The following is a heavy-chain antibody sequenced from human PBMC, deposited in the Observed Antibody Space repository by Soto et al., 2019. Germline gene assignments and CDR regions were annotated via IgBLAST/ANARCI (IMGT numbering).Heavy chain of an antibody. CDR1: GGTFSSYA. D-gene: IGHD1-26*01. CDR3: ALAPTTGTSPPRPQVWFHS. J-gene: IGHJ5*01. V-gene: IGHV1-69*01. CDR2: IIPIFGTA. Sequence: QVQLVQSGAEVKKPGSSVKVSCKASGGTFSSYAISWVRQAPGQGLEWMGGIIPIFGTANYTQKFQGRVTITAEESTTTACMELSRVRSEDTAVYYCALAPTTGTSPPRPQVWFHSWGQGTLVTVSS.